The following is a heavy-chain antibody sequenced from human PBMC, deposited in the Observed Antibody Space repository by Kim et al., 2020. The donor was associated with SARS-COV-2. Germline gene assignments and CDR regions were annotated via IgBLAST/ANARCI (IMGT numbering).Heavy chain of an antibody. CDR3: AKAVRAAVAGTGLGY. D-gene: IGHD6-19*01. V-gene: IGHV3-9*01. J-gene: IGHJ4*02. Sequence: DSVKGRFTISRDNAKNSLYLQMNSLRAEDTALYYCAKAVRAAVAGTGLGYWGQGTLVTVSS.